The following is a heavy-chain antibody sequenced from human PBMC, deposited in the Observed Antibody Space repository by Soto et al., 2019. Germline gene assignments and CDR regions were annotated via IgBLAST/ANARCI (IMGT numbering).Heavy chain of an antibody. CDR1: GGTFSSYA. CDR2: IIPIFGTA. V-gene: IGHV1-69*06. Sequence: GASVKVSCKASGGTFSSYAISWVRQAPGQGLEWMGGIIPIFGTANYAQKFQGRVTITADKSTSTAYMELSSLRSEDTAVYYCARTPQRVEYYFDYWGQGTLVTVSS. D-gene: IGHD3-3*01. CDR3: ARTPQRVEYYFDY. J-gene: IGHJ4*02.